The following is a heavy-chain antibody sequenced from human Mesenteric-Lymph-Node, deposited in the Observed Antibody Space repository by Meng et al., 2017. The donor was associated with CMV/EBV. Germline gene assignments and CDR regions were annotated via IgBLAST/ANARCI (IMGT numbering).Heavy chain of an antibody. CDR2: IYSGGST. D-gene: IGHD3-10*01. CDR1: GFTFSRSV. V-gene: IGHV3-66*02. CDR3: ARSFFGSGSYYSQY. J-gene: IGHJ4*02. Sequence: GGSLRLSCAASGFTFSRSVMSWVRQAPGKGLEWVSVIYSGGSTYYADSVKGRFTISRDNSKNTLYLQMNSLRAEDTAVYYCARSFFGSGSYYSQYWGQGTLVTVSS.